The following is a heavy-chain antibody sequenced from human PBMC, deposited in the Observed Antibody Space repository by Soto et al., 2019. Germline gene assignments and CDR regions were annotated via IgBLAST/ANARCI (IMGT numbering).Heavy chain of an antibody. J-gene: IGHJ4*02. CDR2: IYWDDDK. CDR3: AHRPNGGWLDY. CDR1: GFSLSTSGVS. D-gene: IGHD6-19*01. V-gene: IGHV2-5*02. Sequence: QITLKESGPTLVKPTQTLTLTCTFSGFSLSTSGVSVGWIRQPPGKALEWLALIYWDDDKRYSPSLKSRLTIPKDPSKNQVVLTMTNMDPVDTATYYCAHRPNGGWLDYWGQGTLVTVSS.